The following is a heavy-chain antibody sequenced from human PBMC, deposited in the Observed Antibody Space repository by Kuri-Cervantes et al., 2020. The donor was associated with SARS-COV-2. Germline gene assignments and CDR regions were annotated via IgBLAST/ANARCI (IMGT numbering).Heavy chain of an antibody. V-gene: IGHV1-18*01. CDR3: ASLHPWYDFWSGSYYFDY. J-gene: IGHJ4*02. Sequence: ASVKVSCKASGYTFTSYGISWVRQAPGQGLEWMGWISAYNGNTNYAQKLQGRVTMTTDTSTSTAYMELRSLRSDDTAVYYCASLHPWYDFWSGSYYFDYWGQGTLVTVSS. D-gene: IGHD3-3*01. CDR2: ISAYNGNT. CDR1: GYTFTSYG.